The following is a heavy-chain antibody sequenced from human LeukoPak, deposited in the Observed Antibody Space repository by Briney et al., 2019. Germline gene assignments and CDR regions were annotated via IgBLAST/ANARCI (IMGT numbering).Heavy chain of an antibody. CDR1: GFTFTSYA. Sequence: GGSLRLSCAASGFTFTSYAMQWARQAPGKGLEWVAVISKDGSKNYYADSVKGRFTISRDNSKNTMNLHMIGLRPEDTAIYYCVRGRTYNTGWYYFDYWGQGILVTVSS. CDR3: VRGRTYNTGWYYFDY. CDR2: ISKDGSKN. D-gene: IGHD6-19*01. J-gene: IGHJ4*02. V-gene: IGHV3-30*04.